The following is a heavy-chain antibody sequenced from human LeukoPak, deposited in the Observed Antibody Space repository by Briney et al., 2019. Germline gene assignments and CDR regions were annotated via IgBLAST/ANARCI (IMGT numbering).Heavy chain of an antibody. CDR1: GFTFSNYP. D-gene: IGHD1-26*01. CDR2: ISTDGSDK. CDR3: ATDLTVRAANYYYFDH. Sequence: GGSLRLSCAASGFTFSNYPMHWVRQAPGKGLEWVAVISTDGSDKHYADSVKGRFTISRDNSRNTLYLQMDSLRAEDTAVYFCATDLTVRAANYYYFDHWGQGTLVTVSS. J-gene: IGHJ4*02. V-gene: IGHV3-30-3*01.